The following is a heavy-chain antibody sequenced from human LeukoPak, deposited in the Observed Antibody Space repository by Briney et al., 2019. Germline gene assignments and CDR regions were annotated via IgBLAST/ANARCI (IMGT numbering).Heavy chain of an antibody. J-gene: IGHJ5*02. V-gene: IGHV4-39*07. Sequence: SETLSLTCTVSDGSISSGTYYWGWIRQPPGKGLQWIGSVYYSGSTYYNPSLQSRVTISVDTSKNHFSLKLSSVTAADTAVYYCARDSPDCGSTTCYKDWFDPWGQGTLVTVSS. CDR2: VYYSGST. CDR3: ARDSPDCGSTTCYKDWFDP. D-gene: IGHD2-2*02. CDR1: DGSISSGTYY.